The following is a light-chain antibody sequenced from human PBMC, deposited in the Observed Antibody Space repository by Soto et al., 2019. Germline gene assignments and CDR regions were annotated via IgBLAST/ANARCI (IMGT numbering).Light chain of an antibody. CDR2: EVS. J-gene: IGLJ2*01. Sequence: QSALTQPASVSGSPGQSITISCTGTNSDVGGYNYVSWYQQNPGKAPKLMIYEVSNRPSAVSNRFSGSKSGSTASLTISGLQAEDEADYYCSSYTSRSTMVFGGGTKLTVL. CDR1: NSDVGGYNY. V-gene: IGLV2-14*01. CDR3: SSYTSRSTMV.